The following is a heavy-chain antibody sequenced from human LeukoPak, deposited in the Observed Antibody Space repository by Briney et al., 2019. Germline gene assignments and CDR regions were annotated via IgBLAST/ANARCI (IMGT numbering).Heavy chain of an antibody. V-gene: IGHV1-58*01. J-gene: IGHJ5*02. CDR1: GFTFTSSA. D-gene: IGHD3-10*01. CDR2: IVVGSGNT. CDR3: AAVGGLLWFGELLGGFDP. Sequence: ASVKVSCKASGFTFTSSAVQWVRQARGQRLEWIGWIVVGSGNTNYAQKFQERDTITRDMSTSTAYMELSSLRSEDTAVYYCAAVGGLLWFGELLGGFDPWGQGTLVTVSS.